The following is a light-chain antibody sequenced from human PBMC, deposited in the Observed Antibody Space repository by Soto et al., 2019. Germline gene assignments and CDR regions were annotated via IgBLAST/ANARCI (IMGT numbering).Light chain of an antibody. CDR2: EVS. CDR3: SSYTSSTTLV. Sequence: QSALTQPASVSGSPGQSITISFTGTSSDVGGYNYVSWYQQHPGRAPKLMIFEVSDRPSGVSNRFSGSKSGNTASLTISGLRAEDEADYYCSSYTSSTTLVFGTGTKLTVL. V-gene: IGLV2-14*01. CDR1: SSDVGGYNY. J-gene: IGLJ1*01.